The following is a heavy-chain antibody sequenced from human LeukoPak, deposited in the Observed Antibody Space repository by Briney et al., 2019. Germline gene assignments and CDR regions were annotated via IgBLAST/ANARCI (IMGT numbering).Heavy chain of an antibody. V-gene: IGHV3-33*01. D-gene: IGHD6-25*01. CDR1: GFTFSSSG. J-gene: IGHJ4*02. CDR3: ARSSGTGTFSY. Sequence: GGSLRLSCAAPGFTFSSSGMHWVRQAPGKGLEWVAVIWYDGGNKFYADSVKGRFTISRDNSKNTLYLQMNSLRAEDTAVYYSARSSGTGTFSYWGQGTLVTVSS. CDR2: IWYDGGNK.